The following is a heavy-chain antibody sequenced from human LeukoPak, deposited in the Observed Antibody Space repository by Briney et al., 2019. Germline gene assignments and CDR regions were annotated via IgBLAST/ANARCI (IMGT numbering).Heavy chain of an antibody. CDR3: ARGTIWRARTTGTTGFDP. J-gene: IGHJ5*02. Sequence: SETLSLTCAVSGGSISSSNWWSWVRQPPGKGLEWIVEIYHSGSTNNNPSLKRRVTISVDKSKNHFSLKLSSVTAADTAVYYCARGTIWRARTTGTTGFDPWGQGTLVTVSS. V-gene: IGHV4-4*02. CDR2: IYHSGST. D-gene: IGHD1-1*01. CDR1: GGSISSSNW.